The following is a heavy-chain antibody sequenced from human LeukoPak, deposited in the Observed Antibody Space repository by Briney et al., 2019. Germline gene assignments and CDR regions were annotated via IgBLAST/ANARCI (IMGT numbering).Heavy chain of an antibody. Sequence: ASVKVFCKASGYTFTSYGISWVRQAPGQGLEWMGWISAYNGNTNYAQKLQGRVTMTTDTSTSTAYMELRSLRSDDTAVYYCAREKGIYYYDSSGYYYFDYWGQGTLVTVSS. CDR3: AREKGIYYYDSSGYYYFDY. J-gene: IGHJ4*02. CDR1: GYTFTSYG. D-gene: IGHD3-22*01. V-gene: IGHV1-18*01. CDR2: ISAYNGNT.